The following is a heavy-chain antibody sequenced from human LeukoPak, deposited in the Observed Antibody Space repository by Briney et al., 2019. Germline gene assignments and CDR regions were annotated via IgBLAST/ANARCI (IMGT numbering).Heavy chain of an antibody. J-gene: IGHJ5*02. CDR1: GGSFSGYY. Sequence: PSETLSLTCAVYGGSFSGYYWSWIRQPPGKGLEWIGEINHSGSTNYNPSLKSRVTISVDTSKNQFSLKLSSVTAADTAVYYCAAPAATTYNWFDPWGQGTLVTVSS. CDR3: AAPAATTYNWFDP. D-gene: IGHD2-2*01. V-gene: IGHV4-34*01. CDR2: INHSGST.